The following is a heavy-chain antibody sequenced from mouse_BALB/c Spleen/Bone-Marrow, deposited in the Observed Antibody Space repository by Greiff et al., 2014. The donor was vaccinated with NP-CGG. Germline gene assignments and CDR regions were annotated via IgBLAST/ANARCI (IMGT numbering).Heavy chain of an antibody. Sequence: LQESGTELAKPGASVEMSCKASGYTFTTHWMHWVKQRPGQGLEWIGYINPSTGYTDYNQKFKDKATLTADKSSSTAYMQLISLTSEDSAVYYCVRSDYWGQGTTLTVSS. V-gene: IGHV1-7*01. CDR3: VRSDY. CDR1: GYTFTTHW. CDR2: INPSTGYT. J-gene: IGHJ2*01.